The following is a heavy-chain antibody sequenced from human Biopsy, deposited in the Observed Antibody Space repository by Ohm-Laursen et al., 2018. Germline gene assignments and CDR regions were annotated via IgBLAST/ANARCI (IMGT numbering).Heavy chain of an antibody. V-gene: IGHV4-61*03. CDR2: VYYTGST. J-gene: IGHJ2*01. D-gene: IGHD3-22*01. Sequence: SETLSLTCTVSGGSISSETNYWGWIRQPPGKGLQWIGYVYYTGSTDYNPSLQSRVTISVDTSKNHFSLRLRSVTPADTAIYYCARDRGYYSDRTVPGYFDLWGRGTLVTVSS. CDR1: GGSISSETNY. CDR3: ARDRGYYSDRTVPGYFDL.